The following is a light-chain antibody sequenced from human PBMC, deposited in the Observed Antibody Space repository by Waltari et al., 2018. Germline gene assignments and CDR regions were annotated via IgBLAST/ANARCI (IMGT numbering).Light chain of an antibody. CDR1: QDISNY. CDR2: DAS. V-gene: IGKV1-33*01. J-gene: IGKJ5*01. CDR3: QQYDHFPRGT. Sequence: DIQMTQSPSSLSASVGDRVTITCQASQDISNYLNWYQQKPGQAPKLLIYDASNLETGVPSRFSGSGSGTDFTFTINSLQPEDIATYYFQQYDHFPRGTFGQGTRLEIK.